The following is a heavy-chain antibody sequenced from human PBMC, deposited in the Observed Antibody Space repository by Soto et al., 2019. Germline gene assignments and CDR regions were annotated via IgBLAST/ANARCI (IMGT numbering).Heavy chain of an antibody. V-gene: IGHV3-30*18. Sequence: GGSLRLSCAASGFTFSSYGMHWVRQAPGKGLEWVAVISYDGSNKYYADSVKGRFTISRDNSKNTLYLQMNSLRAEDTAVYYCAKDRARSPSSAATYYYYGMDVWGQGTTVTVSS. CDR1: GFTFSSYG. CDR3: AKDRARSPSSAATYYYYGMDV. CDR2: ISYDGSNK. J-gene: IGHJ6*02. D-gene: IGHD2-15*01.